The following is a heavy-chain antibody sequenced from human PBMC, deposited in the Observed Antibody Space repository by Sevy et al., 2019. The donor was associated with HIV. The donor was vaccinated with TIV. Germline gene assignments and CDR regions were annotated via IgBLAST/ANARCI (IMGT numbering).Heavy chain of an antibody. CDR1: GGSISTGGFS. CDR3: VRGPSYGYVSYGFDV. Sequence: SETLSLTCAVSGGSISTGGFSWNWIRQPPGKGLEWIGHIYRTGNTYYNPSLGSRGSISVDRSKNQFSLKLGSVTAADTAVYYCVRGPSYGYVSYGFDVWGQGTMVTVSS. V-gene: IGHV4-30-2*01. D-gene: IGHD3-16*01. CDR2: IYRTGNT. J-gene: IGHJ3*01.